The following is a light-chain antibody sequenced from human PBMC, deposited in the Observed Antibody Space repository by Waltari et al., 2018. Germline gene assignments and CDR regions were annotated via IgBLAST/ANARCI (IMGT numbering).Light chain of an antibody. J-gene: IGKJ2*01. V-gene: IGKV1-9*01. CDR3: LQLHTYPYT. CDR1: QGVSSY. Sequence: IQLTQSPSSLSASVGDRVTITCRASQGVSSYLAWYLQKPGKAPNLLIYAASTLQSGVPSRFSGSGSGTDFTLTISSLQPEDFATYYCLQLHTYPYTFGQGTKLEIK. CDR2: AAS.